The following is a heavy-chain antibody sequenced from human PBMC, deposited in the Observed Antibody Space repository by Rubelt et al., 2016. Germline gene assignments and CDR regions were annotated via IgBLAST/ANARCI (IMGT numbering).Heavy chain of an antibody. CDR3: ARDKAASGWYIWYFDL. J-gene: IGHJ2*01. CDR2: ISAYNGNT. D-gene: IGHD6-19*01. V-gene: IGHV1-18*01. Sequence: TSYGISWVRQAPGQGLEWMGWISAYNGNTNYAQKLQGRVTMTTDTSTSTAYMELRSLRSDDTAVYYCARDKAASGWYIWYFDLWGRGTLVTVSS. CDR1: TSYG.